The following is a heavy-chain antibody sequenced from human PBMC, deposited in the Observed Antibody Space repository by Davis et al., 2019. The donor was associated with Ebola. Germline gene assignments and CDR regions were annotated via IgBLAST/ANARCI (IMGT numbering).Heavy chain of an antibody. CDR3: ARTKSGYSNYGYYYYGMDV. J-gene: IGHJ6*02. V-gene: IGHV3-23*01. CDR1: GFTFSSYA. Sequence: GGSLRLSCAASGFTFSSYAMSWVRQAPGKGLEWVSAISGSGGSIYYADSVKGRFTISRDNAKNSLYLQMNSLRAEDTAVYYCARTKSGYSNYGYYYYGMDVWGQGTTVTVSS. CDR2: ISGSGGSI. D-gene: IGHD4-11*01.